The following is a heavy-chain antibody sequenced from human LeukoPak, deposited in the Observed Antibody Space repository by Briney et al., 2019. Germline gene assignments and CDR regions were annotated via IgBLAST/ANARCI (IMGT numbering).Heavy chain of an antibody. V-gene: IGHV3-48*01. Sequence: GGSLRLSCAASGFTFSSYSMNWVRQVPGKGLEWISYIGIDSGNTKYADSVRGRFTISADKAKNSLYLQMNSLRVEDTAVYYCARDHNYAFDNWGQGTLVSVAS. J-gene: IGHJ4*02. CDR2: IGIDSGNT. CDR3: ARDHNYAFDN. CDR1: GFTFSSYS. D-gene: IGHD1-1*01.